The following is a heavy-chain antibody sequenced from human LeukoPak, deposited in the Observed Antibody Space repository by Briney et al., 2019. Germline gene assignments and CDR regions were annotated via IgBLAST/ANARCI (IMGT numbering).Heavy chain of an antibody. CDR3: ARSTTTSLFDY. CDR2: ITSDGSTR. J-gene: IGHJ4*02. D-gene: IGHD1-1*01. CDR1: GFTVSSYA. Sequence: GGSLRLSCSASGFTVSSYAMHWVRQAPGKGLEWVSLITSDGSTRFYADPVKGRFTISRDNAKNLLYLQMNSLRAEDTAVYYCARSTTTSLFDYWGQGTLVAVSS. V-gene: IGHV3-48*03.